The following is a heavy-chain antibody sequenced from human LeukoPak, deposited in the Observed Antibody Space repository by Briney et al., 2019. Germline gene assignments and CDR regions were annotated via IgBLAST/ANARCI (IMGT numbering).Heavy chain of an antibody. Sequence: WASVKVSCKASGYTFTSYCMHWVRQAPGQGLEWMGTINPSGGSTSYAQKFQGRVTMTRDMSTSTVYMELSSLTSEDTAVYYCARERLVGATITGLFDPWGQGTLVTVSS. CDR2: INPSGGST. V-gene: IGHV1-46*01. CDR3: ARERLVGATITGLFDP. D-gene: IGHD1-26*01. J-gene: IGHJ5*02. CDR1: GYTFTSYC.